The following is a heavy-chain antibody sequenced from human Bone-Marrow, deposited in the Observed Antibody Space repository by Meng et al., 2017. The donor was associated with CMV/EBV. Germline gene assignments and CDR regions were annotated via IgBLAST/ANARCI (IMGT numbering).Heavy chain of an antibody. CDR2: LHPTGGST. V-gene: IGHV1-46*01. D-gene: IGHD6-19*01. CDR1: GYTVTSRY. Sequence: ASGYTVTSRYHHWVRQDAGQGLEGMGMLHPTGGSTSFAQKFQGRVTMTRDTSTSTVYMELNSLTSEDTAVYYCARDRGSGPYYFDLWGQGTLVTVSS. CDR3: ARDRGSGPYYFDL. J-gene: IGHJ4*02.